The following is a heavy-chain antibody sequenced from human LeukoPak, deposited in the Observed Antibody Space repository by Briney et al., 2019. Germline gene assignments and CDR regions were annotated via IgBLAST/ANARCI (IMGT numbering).Heavy chain of an antibody. CDR3: AREDYYDSSGYYGLRAFDI. CDR1: GDSFSSYY. D-gene: IGHD3-22*01. Sequence: SETLSLTCTVSGDSFSSYYWSWIRQPPGKGLEWIGYIYYSGSTNYNPSLKSRVTISVDTSKNQFSLKLSSVTAADTAVYYCAREDYYDSSGYYGLRAFDIWGQGTMVTVSS. J-gene: IGHJ3*02. V-gene: IGHV4-59*01. CDR2: IYYSGST.